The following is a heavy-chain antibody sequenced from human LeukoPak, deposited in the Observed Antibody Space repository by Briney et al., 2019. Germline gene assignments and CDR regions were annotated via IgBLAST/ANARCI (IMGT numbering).Heavy chain of an antibody. CDR1: GFTFSSYA. CDR3: AKRPYDFWSGYYGVIDY. D-gene: IGHD3-3*01. J-gene: IGHJ4*02. Sequence: PGGSLRLSCAASGFTFSSYAMSWVRQAPGKGLEWVSAISGSGGSTYYADSVKGRFTISRDNSKNTLYLQMNSLRAEDTAVYYCAKRPYDFWSGYYGVIDYWGQGTLVTVSS. V-gene: IGHV3-23*01. CDR2: ISGSGGST.